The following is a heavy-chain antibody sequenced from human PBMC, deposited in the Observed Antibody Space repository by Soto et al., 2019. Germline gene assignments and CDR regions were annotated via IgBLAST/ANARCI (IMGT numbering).Heavy chain of an antibody. CDR3: ARETSADSH. CDR2: IKQDGSET. J-gene: IGHJ4*02. CDR1: GFTLSFYW. Sequence: QLVESGGGLVQPGGSLRLSCAASGFTLSFYWMIWVRQAPGKGLEWVANIKQDGSETYYAYSVKGRFTISRDNAKNSLYLQMNSLRGEDTAVYYCARETSADSHWGRGTLVTVSS. V-gene: IGHV3-7*01.